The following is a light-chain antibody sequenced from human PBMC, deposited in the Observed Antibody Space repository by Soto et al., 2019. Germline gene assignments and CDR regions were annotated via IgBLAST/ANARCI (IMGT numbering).Light chain of an antibody. CDR1: QSISSSH. J-gene: IGKJ5*01. CDR3: QQYGSSPIT. Sequence: EIVLTQSPGTLSLSPGERATLSCRASQSISSSHLAWYQQKPGQAPRLLIYDTSSRATGTPDRISGSGSGTDFTLTISRLEPEDFAVYYCQQYGSSPITFGQGTRLEIK. CDR2: DTS. V-gene: IGKV3-20*01.